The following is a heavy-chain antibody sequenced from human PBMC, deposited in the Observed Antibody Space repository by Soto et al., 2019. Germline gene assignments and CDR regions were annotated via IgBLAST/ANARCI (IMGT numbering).Heavy chain of an antibody. CDR2: ISSSGSTI. D-gene: IGHD6-19*01. V-gene: IGHV3-48*03. J-gene: IGHJ4*02. CDR1: GFTFSSYE. Sequence: PGGSLRLSCAASGFTFSSYEMNWVRQAPGKGLEWVSYISSSGSTIYYADSVKGRFTISRDNAKNSLYLQMNSLRAEDTAVYYCARERIGSGWYPTYWGQGTLVTDSS. CDR3: ARERIGSGWYPTY.